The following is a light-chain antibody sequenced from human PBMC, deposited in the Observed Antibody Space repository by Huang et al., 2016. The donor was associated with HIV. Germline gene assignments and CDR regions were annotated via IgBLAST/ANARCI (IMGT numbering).Light chain of an antibody. CDR1: QSVAKH. V-gene: IGKV3-15*01. J-gene: IGKJ1*01. CDR3: HHYSNWPPTWT. CDR2: GAS. Sequence: EIVMTQSPATLSVSPGERDTRSCRASQSVAKHFAWYQPKPGQAHRLLIYGASTRATGSPARFSGSGSGTDFTLTISSLQSEDFAVYYCHHYSNWPPTWTFGQGTKVEIK.